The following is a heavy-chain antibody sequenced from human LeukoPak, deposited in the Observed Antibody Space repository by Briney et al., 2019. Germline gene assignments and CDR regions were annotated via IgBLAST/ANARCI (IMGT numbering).Heavy chain of an antibody. CDR2: ISGSGGST. J-gene: IGHJ4*02. CDR1: GFTFSSCA. V-gene: IGHV3-23*01. Sequence: PGGSLRLSCAASGFTFSSCAMSWVRQAPGKGLEWVSAISGSGGSTYYADSVKGRFTISRDNSKNTLYLQMSSLRAEDTGVYYCAISTVDGSFDYWGQGTLVTVSS. D-gene: IGHD6-19*01. CDR3: AISTVDGSFDY.